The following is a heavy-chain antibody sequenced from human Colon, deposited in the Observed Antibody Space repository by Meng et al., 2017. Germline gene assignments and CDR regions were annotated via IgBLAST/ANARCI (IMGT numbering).Heavy chain of an antibody. D-gene: IGHD2-15*01. CDR1: GDSITSGGYY. CDR3: ARVVSLVVKGNWFDS. Sequence: QVARLESGPGLGNPSHTLSLTCNVSGDSITSGGYYWSWIRQHPGKGLEWIGYIDHSGTTYDNPSLKTRLTMSVDTSKNQFSLKLTSVTAADTAVYYCARVVSLVVKGNWFDSWGQGTLVTVSS. CDR2: IDHSGTT. J-gene: IGHJ5*01. V-gene: IGHV4-31*03.